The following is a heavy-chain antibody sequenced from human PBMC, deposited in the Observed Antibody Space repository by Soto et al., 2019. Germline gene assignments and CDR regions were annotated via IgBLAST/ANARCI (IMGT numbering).Heavy chain of an antibody. D-gene: IGHD4-17*01. CDR1: GASINGGGYY. CDR2: IYYSGNT. V-gene: IGHV4-31*03. J-gene: IGHJ6*02. CDR3: ARDPSYGDYSYYGMDV. Sequence: LSLTCTVSGASINGGGYYWSWIRQHPGKGLEWIGSIYYSGNTYYSPSLKSRVTISVDTSKNHFSLRLTSVTAADTAVYYCARDPSYGDYSYYGMDVWGQGTTVTVSS.